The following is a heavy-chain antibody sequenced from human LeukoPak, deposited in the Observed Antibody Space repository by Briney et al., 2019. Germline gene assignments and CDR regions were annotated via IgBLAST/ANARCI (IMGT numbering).Heavy chain of an antibody. CDR3: ARGREDYDSSGYFRPPGY. J-gene: IGHJ4*02. V-gene: IGHV4-34*01. Sequence: PSETLSLTCAVYGGSFSGYYWSWIRQPPGKGLEWIGEINHSGSTNYNPSLKSRVTISVDTSKNQFSLKLSSVTAADTAVYYCARGREDYDSSGYFRPPGYWGQGTLVTVSS. D-gene: IGHD3-22*01. CDR1: GGSFSGYY. CDR2: INHSGST.